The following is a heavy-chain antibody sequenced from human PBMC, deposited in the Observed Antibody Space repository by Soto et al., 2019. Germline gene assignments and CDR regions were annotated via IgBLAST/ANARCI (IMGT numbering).Heavy chain of an antibody. CDR2: IWYDGSNK. D-gene: IGHD3-10*01. V-gene: IGHV3-33*01. CDR3: ARWGDNKVFDY. CDR1: GFTFSSHG. J-gene: IGHJ4*02. Sequence: QVYLGESGGGVVQPGRSLRLSCAASGFTFSSHGMHWVRQAPGKGLEWVAVIWYDGSNKYYADSVRGRFTISRDNSKNMVWLQMNSLRVEDTAVYHCARWGDNKVFDYWGQGTLVTVSS.